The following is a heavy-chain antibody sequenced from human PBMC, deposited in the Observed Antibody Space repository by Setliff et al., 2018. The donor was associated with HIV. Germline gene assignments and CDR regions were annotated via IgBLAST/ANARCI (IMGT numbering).Heavy chain of an antibody. CDR2: ISGSGGST. J-gene: IGHJ4*02. D-gene: IGHD2-21*02. CDR3: ATDPHRRDGYNFDS. CDR1: GFTFSSYA. V-gene: IGHV3-23*01. Sequence: GGSLRLSCAASGFTFSSYAISWVRQAPGKGLEWVSAISGSGGSTYYADSVKGRFTISRDNTKRSLYLQMNSLRAEDTAVYYCATDPHRRDGYNFDSWGQGTLVTVSS.